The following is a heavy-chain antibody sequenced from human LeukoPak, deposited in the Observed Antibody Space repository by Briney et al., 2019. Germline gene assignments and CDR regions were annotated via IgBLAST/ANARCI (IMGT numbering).Heavy chain of an antibody. CDR2: ISRRSTYI. Sequence: GGSLRLSCAASGFTFSSYEMNWVRQAPGKGLEWVSSISRRSTYIYYADSVKGRFTISRDNAKNSLYLQMNSLRAEDTAVYYCARDFSLLWFGELLSLDYWGQGTLVTVSS. CDR3: ARDFSLLWFGELLSLDY. J-gene: IGHJ4*02. CDR1: GFTFSSYE. D-gene: IGHD3-10*01. V-gene: IGHV3-21*01.